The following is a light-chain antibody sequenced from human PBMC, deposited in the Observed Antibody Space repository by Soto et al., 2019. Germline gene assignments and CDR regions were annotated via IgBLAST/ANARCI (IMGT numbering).Light chain of an antibody. CDR2: DAS. CDR3: QQYNSPSWT. CDR1: QGISSY. V-gene: IGKV1-5*01. Sequence: DIQLNQSPSTLSASVGDRVTITCRASQGISSYLAWYQQKPGKAPKLLIYDASTLESGVPSRFSGSESGTEFTLTISSLQPDDFATYYCQQYNSPSWTFGQGTKVDIK. J-gene: IGKJ1*01.